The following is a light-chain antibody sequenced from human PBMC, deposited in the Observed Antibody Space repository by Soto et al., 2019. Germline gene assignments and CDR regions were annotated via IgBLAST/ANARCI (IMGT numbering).Light chain of an antibody. CDR3: SSFTRTRTYV. CDR2: EVN. Sequence: QSVLTQPASVSGSPGQSITISCTGTSSDVGGCNCVSWYQQHPGKAPKLMIYEVNNRPSGVSNRFSGSKSGNTASLTISGLQAEDEADYYCSSFTRTRTYVFGTGTKLTVL. CDR1: SSDVGGCNC. J-gene: IGLJ1*01. V-gene: IGLV2-14*01.